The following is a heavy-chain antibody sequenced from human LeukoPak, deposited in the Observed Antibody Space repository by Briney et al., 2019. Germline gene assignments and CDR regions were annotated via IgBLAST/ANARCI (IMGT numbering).Heavy chain of an antibody. CDR1: RFTFSSYS. CDR3: ARDTVVVPAAMVTLDAFDI. V-gene: IGHV3-21*01. J-gene: IGHJ3*02. CDR2: ISSSSSYI. Sequence: GGSLRLSCAASRFTFSSYSMNWVRQAPGKGLEWVSSISSSSSYIYYADSVKGRFTISRDNAKNSLYLQMNSLRAEDTAVYYCARDTVVVPAAMVTLDAFDIWGQGTMVTVSS. D-gene: IGHD2-2*01.